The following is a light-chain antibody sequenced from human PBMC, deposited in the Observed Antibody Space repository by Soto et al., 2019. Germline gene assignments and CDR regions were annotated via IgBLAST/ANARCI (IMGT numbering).Light chain of an antibody. CDR3: QRYKDWPPWT. CDR1: QNVGTS. CDR2: GAS. V-gene: IGKV3-15*01. Sequence: EIVMTQSPATLSVSPGERATLFCRASQNVGTSLAWYQQLPGQPPRLLIHGASIRATGVPARFTGSGSGTEVTLTLSGLQSEELSVYYCQRYKDWPPWTCGQGTKVEIK. J-gene: IGKJ1*01.